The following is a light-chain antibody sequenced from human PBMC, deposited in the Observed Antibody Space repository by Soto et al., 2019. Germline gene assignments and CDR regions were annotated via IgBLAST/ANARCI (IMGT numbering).Light chain of an antibody. J-gene: IGKJ4*01. Sequence: EIVLTQSPATLSLSPGERATLSCRASQTISSYLLWYQQKPGQAPRLLIYDASNRATGIPARFSGSGSETDFTLTISSLEPEDFAVYYCQQRSNWTLTFGGGTKVEIK. CDR2: DAS. CDR3: QQRSNWTLT. CDR1: QTISSY. V-gene: IGKV3-11*01.